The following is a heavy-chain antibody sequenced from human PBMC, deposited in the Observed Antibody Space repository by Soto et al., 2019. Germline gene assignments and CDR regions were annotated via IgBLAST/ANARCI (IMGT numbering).Heavy chain of an antibody. Sequence: EVQLVESGGGLVQPGGSLSLSCAASGFTFSSYWMHWVRQAPGKGLVWVSRINSDGSSTSYADSVKGRFTISRDNAKNTLYLQMNSLRAEDTAVYYCARDPDTAMGWFDPWGQGTLVTVSS. V-gene: IGHV3-74*01. CDR3: ARDPDTAMGWFDP. D-gene: IGHD5-18*01. CDR1: GFTFSSYW. J-gene: IGHJ5*02. CDR2: INSDGSST.